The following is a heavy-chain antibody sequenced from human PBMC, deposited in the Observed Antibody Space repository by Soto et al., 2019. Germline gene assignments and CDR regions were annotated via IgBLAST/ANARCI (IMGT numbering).Heavy chain of an antibody. V-gene: IGHV1-46*01. CDR3: AGVASGYFDY. Sequence: GASVKVSCTASGGTFSSYTISWVRQAPGQGLEWMGIINPSGGSTSYPQKFQGRVTMTRDTSTSTVYMELSSLRSEDTAVYYCAGVASGYFDYWGQGTLVTVSS. D-gene: IGHD3-22*01. J-gene: IGHJ4*02. CDR2: INPSGGST. CDR1: GGTFSSYT.